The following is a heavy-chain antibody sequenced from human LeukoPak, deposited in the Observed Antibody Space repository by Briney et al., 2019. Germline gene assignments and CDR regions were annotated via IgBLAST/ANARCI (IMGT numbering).Heavy chain of an antibody. D-gene: IGHD1-26*01. Sequence: GESLKMSCKGAGYSFTSYWIGWVRQLPGKGLGLMGLIYPGDSDIRYSPSFQGQVTISADKSISTAYLQWSSLKASDTAIYYCARPLSGNYYYGMDVWGQGTKVTVSS. CDR3: ARPLSGNYYYGMDV. V-gene: IGHV5-51*01. CDR2: IYPGDSDI. J-gene: IGHJ6*02. CDR1: GYSFTSYW.